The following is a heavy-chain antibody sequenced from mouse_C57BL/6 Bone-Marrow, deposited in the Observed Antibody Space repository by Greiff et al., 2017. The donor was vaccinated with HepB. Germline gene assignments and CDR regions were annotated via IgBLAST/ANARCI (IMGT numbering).Heavy chain of an antibody. Sequence: VQLQQPGAELVKPGASVKLSCKASGYTFTSYWMHWVKQRPGQGLEWIGMIHPNSGSTNYNEKFKSKATLTVDKSSSTAYMQLSSLTSEDSAVYYCARFLPSYYYGRSHWYFDVWGTGTTVTVSS. V-gene: IGHV1-64*01. D-gene: IGHD1-1*01. CDR1: GYTFTSYW. CDR2: IHPNSGST. CDR3: ARFLPSYYYGRSHWYFDV. J-gene: IGHJ1*03.